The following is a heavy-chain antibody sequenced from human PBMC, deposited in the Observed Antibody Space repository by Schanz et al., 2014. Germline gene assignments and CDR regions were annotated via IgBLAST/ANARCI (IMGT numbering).Heavy chain of an antibody. Sequence: EVQLMESGGGLVQPGGSLRLSCAASGFTFRSYAVHWVRQTPGKGLEWVSAISGSGGDTYYADSVKGRFTISRDNSKNTLYLQMNSLRAEDTAVYYCARDGGRDGYNLAFDVWGQGTLVTVSS. V-gene: IGHV3-23*01. D-gene: IGHD5-12*01. J-gene: IGHJ3*01. CDR2: ISGSGGDT. CDR3: ARDGGRDGYNLAFDV. CDR1: GFTFRSYA.